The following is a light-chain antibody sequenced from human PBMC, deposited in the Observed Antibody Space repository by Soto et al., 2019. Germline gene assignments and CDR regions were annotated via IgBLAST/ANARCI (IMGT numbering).Light chain of an antibody. CDR2: GAS. J-gene: IGKJ5*01. CDR1: QSVSSN. CDR3: QQYNNWPPIP. Sequence: EIVMTQSPATLSVSPGERATLSCRASQSVSSNLAWYQQKPGQAPRLLIYGASTRATGIPARFSGSGSGTEFTLTISSLQSEDFAVYYCQQYNNWPPIPFGSGTRLEIK. V-gene: IGKV3-15*01.